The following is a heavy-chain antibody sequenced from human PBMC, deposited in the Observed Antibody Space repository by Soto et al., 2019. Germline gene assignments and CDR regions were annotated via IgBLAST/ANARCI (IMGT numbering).Heavy chain of an antibody. CDR1: GGSISSYY. J-gene: IGHJ5*02. D-gene: IGHD6-13*01. Sequence: NPSETLSLTCTVSGGSISSYYWSWIRQPPGKGLEWIGYIYYSGSTNYNPSLKSRVTISVDTSKNQFSLKLSSVTAADTAVYYCARSPPGFPYSSSWYIWFDPWGQGTLVTVSS. V-gene: IGHV4-59*01. CDR3: ARSPPGFPYSSSWYIWFDP. CDR2: IYYSGST.